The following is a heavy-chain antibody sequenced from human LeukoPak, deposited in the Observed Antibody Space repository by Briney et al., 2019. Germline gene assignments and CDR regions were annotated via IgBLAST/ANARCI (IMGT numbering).Heavy chain of an antibody. D-gene: IGHD5-24*01. J-gene: IGHJ4*02. CDR1: GGSIRSYH. CDR3: ARDFRDGYFDY. V-gene: IGHV4-59*01. Sequence: SETLSLTCTVSGGSIRSYHWSWIRRPPGKTLEWIGYISYSGSTKYNTPLKSRVTVSVDMSKNQFSLNLNSVTAADTAVYYCARDFRDGYFDYWGQGTLVTVSS. CDR2: ISYSGST.